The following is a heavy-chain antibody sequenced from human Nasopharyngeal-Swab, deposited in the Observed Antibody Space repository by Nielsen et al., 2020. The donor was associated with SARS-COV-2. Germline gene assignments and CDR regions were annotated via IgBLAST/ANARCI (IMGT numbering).Heavy chain of an antibody. CDR2: IIPIFGTA. J-gene: IGHJ4*02. D-gene: IGHD1-7*01. CDR1: GGSFISYS. Sequence: SVQVSCKASGGSFISYSIMWVRQAAGQGLEWMGGIIPIFGTANYAQKFQGRVTITADESTSTAYMELSSLRSEDTAVYYCATGTGTSGYWGQGTLVTVAS. V-gene: IGHV1-69*13. CDR3: ATGTGTSGY.